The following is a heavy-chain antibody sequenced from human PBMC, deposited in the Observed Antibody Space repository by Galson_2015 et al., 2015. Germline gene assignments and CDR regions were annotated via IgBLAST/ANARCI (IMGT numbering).Heavy chain of an antibody. Sequence: SLRLSCAASGFTVSSNYMSWVRQAPGKGLEWVSVIYSGGSTYYADSVKGRFTISRDNSKNTLYLQMNNLRAEDTAVCYCARERVSIYYYGMDVWGQGTTVTVSS. D-gene: IGHD5/OR15-5a*01. CDR1: GFTVSSNY. J-gene: IGHJ6*02. CDR2: IYSGGST. V-gene: IGHV3-53*01. CDR3: ARERVSIYYYGMDV.